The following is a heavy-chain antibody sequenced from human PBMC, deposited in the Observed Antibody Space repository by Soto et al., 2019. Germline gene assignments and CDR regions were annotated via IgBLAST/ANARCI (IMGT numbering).Heavy chain of an antibody. D-gene: IGHD3-3*01. J-gene: IGHJ4*02. V-gene: IGHV3-21*01. CDR1: GFTFSSYS. CDR2: ISSSSSYI. Sequence: EVQLVESGGGLVKPGGSLRLSCAASGFTFSSYSMNWVRQAPGKGLEWVSSISSSSSYIYYADSVKSRFTISRDNAKNSLYVQMNSLIAEDTAVYYCARLGLPYDFWSDNPGYYFDYWGQGTLVTVSS. CDR3: ARLGLPYDFWSDNPGYYFDY.